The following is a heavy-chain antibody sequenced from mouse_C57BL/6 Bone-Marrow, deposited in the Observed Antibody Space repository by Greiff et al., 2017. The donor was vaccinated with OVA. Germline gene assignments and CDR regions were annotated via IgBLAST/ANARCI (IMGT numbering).Heavy chain of an antibody. CDR1: GYTFTSYW. J-gene: IGHJ2*01. CDR3: AREYYGSSLHFDY. V-gene: IGHV1-69*01. CDR2: VDPSDSYT. Sequence: VQLQQPGAELVMPGASVKLSCKASGYTFTSYWMHWVKQRPGQGLEWIGEVDPSDSYTNYNQKFKGKSTLTVDKSSSTAYMQLSSLTSDDSAVYYCAREYYGSSLHFDYWGQGTTLTVSS. D-gene: IGHD1-1*01.